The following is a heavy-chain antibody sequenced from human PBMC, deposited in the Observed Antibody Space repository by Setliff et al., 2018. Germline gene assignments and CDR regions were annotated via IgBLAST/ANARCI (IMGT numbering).Heavy chain of an antibody. V-gene: IGHV3-30*01. Sequence: GGSLRLSCAASGFTFSSYAMHWVRQAPGKGLEWVAVISYDGSNKYYADSVKGRFTISRDNSKDTLYLQMNSLRAEDTAVYYCARGPLGYCTNGVCPGVDYWGQGTLVTVS. D-gene: IGHD2-8*01. CDR3: ARGPLGYCTNGVCPGVDY. CDR2: ISYDGSNK. CDR1: GFTFSSYA. J-gene: IGHJ4*02.